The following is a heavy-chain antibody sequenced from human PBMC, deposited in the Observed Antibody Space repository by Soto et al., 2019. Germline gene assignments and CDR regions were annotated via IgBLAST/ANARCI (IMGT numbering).Heavy chain of an antibody. D-gene: IGHD4-17*01. J-gene: IGHJ4*02. Sequence: QVQLQESGPGLVKPSETLSLTCAVSGGSVNSGSYYWTWIRQPPGKGLEWIGFVYFNGYTKYNPSLNSRITMSSDTCKNQFSMKLSSMTAADTAVQFCSRVDGDYQTDYWGQGTLVTVSS. CDR2: VYFNGYT. CDR3: SRVDGDYQTDY. V-gene: IGHV4-61*01. CDR1: GGSVNSGSYY.